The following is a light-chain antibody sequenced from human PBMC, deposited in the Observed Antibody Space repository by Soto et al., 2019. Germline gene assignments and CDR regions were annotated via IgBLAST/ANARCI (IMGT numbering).Light chain of an antibody. J-gene: IGLJ3*02. V-gene: IGLV8-61*01. CDR2: STN. CDR3: VLYMSSGSWV. CDR1: SGSVSTSYY. Sequence: QTVVTQEPSFSVSPGGTVTLTCGLSSGSVSTSYYPSWYQQNPGQAPRTLIYSTNTRSSGVPDRFSGSILGNKAALTITGAEDDDESDYYCVLYMSSGSWVFGGGAKLTVL.